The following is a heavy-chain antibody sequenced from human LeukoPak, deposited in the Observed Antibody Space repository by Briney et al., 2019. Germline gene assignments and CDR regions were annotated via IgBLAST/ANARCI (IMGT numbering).Heavy chain of an antibody. CDR1: GFPFSSYA. Sequence: GGSLRLSCAASGFPFSSYAMSWVRQAPGKGLEWVSAISGSGGSTYYADSVKGRFTISRDNSKNTLYLQMNSLRAEDTAVYYCAKVYTMIVVVSPFDYWGQGTLVTVSS. V-gene: IGHV3-23*01. J-gene: IGHJ4*02. D-gene: IGHD3-22*01. CDR2: ISGSGGST. CDR3: AKVYTMIVVVSPFDY.